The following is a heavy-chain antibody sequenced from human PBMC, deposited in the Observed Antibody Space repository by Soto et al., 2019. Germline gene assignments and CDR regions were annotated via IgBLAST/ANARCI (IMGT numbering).Heavy chain of an antibody. Sequence: GGSLRLSCAASGFTFDDYAMHWVRQAPGKGLEWVSAISGSGGSTYYADSVKGRFTISRDNSKNTLYLQMNSLRAEDTAVYYCAKDRWEPRDAFDICGQGTMVTVSS. J-gene: IGHJ3*02. CDR3: AKDRWEPRDAFDI. CDR1: GFTFDDYA. V-gene: IGHV3-23*01. CDR2: ISGSGGST. D-gene: IGHD1-26*01.